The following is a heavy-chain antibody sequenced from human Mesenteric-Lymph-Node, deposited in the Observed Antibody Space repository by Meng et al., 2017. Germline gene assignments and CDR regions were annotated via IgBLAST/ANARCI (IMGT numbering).Heavy chain of an antibody. CDR2: INANSGGT. CDR3: ATEATVTTNLYYFDY. CDR1: GYTFTGNY. D-gene: IGHD4-17*01. J-gene: IGHJ4*02. V-gene: IGHV1-2*02. Sequence: ASVKVSCKTSGYTFTGNYIHWVRQAPGQGLEWMGWINANSGGTKYAQKFQGRVTMTRDTSISTAYMDLSSLRSEDTAVYYCATEATVTTNLYYFDYWGQGTLVTVSS.